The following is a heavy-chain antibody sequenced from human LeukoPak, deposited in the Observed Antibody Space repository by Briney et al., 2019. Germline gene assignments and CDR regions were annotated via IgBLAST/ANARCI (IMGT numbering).Heavy chain of an antibody. Sequence: PSETLSLTCAVYGGSFSGFYWSWIRQPPGKELEWIGEINHGGSTNYNPSLKSRVTISVDTSKNHFSLKLSSVTAADTAVYYCARRDIYCSGDSCYPQGWLDPWGQGTLVTVSS. J-gene: IGHJ5*02. CDR1: GGSFSGFY. CDR2: INHGGST. V-gene: IGHV4-34*01. CDR3: ARRDIYCSGDSCYPQGWLDP. D-gene: IGHD2-15*01.